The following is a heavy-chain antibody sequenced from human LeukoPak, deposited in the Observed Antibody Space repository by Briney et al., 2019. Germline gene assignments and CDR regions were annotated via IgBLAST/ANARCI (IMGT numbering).Heavy chain of an antibody. D-gene: IGHD5-18*01. J-gene: IGHJ6*03. CDR3: ARDLSAMVPSYMDV. V-gene: IGHV3-21*01. Sequence: GGSLSLSCGLSRLTLTIYCMDWARQAPGGGGGWVSSISSSSSYISYEDSVKGRFTISRDNAKNSLYRQMNSLRAEDTAVYYCARDLSAMVPSYMDVWGKGTTVTVSS. CDR2: ISSSSSYI. CDR1: RLTLTIYC.